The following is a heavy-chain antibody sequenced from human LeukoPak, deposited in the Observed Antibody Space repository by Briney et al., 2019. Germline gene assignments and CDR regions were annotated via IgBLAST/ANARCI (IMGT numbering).Heavy chain of an antibody. V-gene: IGHV3-53*01. CDR3: AKDRRDGYTADAFDI. Sequence: AGGSLRLSCAASGFTVSSNYMSWVRQAPGKGLEWVSVIYSGGSTYYADSVKGRFTISRDNSKNTLYLQMNSLRAEDTAVYYCAKDRRDGYTADAFDIWGQGTMVTVSS. J-gene: IGHJ3*02. D-gene: IGHD5-24*01. CDR1: GFTVSSNY. CDR2: IYSGGST.